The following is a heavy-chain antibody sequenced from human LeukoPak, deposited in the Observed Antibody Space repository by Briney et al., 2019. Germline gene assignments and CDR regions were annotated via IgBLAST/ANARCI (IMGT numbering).Heavy chain of an antibody. D-gene: IGHD3-22*01. J-gene: IGHJ4*02. CDR1: GFTFSNAW. Sequence: GGSLRLSCAASGFTFSNAWMNWVRQAPGKGLEWVSAISGSGGSTYYADSVKGRFTISRDNSKNTLYLQMNSLRAEDTAVYYCAKGDPYYYDSSGYREDYWGQGTLVTVSS. CDR2: ISGSGGST. V-gene: IGHV3-23*01. CDR3: AKGDPYYYDSSGYREDY.